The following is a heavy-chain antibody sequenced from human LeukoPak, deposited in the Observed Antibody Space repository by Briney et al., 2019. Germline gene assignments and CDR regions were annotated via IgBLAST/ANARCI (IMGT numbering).Heavy chain of an antibody. Sequence: SETLSLTCTVSGGSISNYYWSWIRQSPGKGLEWIGYMHHSGNSNYNPSLKSRVTISVDTSKKQFSLKLSSVTAADTAVYYCAGSFKPWYFDLWGRGTLVTVSS. CDR1: GGSISNYY. V-gene: IGHV4-59*08. J-gene: IGHJ2*01. CDR2: MHHSGNS. CDR3: AGSFKPWYFDL.